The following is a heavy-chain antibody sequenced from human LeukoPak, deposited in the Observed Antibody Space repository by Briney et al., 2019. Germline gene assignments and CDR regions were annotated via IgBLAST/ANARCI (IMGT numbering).Heavy chain of an antibody. D-gene: IGHD1-26*01. CDR2: IYVSGRT. J-gene: IGHJ5*01. V-gene: IGHV4-4*07. Sequence: PSETLSLTCAVCGDSMTNYYWSWIRQPAGQGLEWIGHIYVSGRTNYNPSFKSRVSMSIDTSKKQFSLNLTSVSAADTAVYFCARDRWELTPAKGWFDSWGKGTLVTVSS. CDR1: GDSMTNYY. CDR3: ARDRWELTPAKGWFDS.